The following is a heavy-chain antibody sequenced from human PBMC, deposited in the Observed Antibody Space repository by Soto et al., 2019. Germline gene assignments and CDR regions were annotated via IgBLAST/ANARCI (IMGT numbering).Heavy chain of an antibody. V-gene: IGHV3-23*01. Sequence: PGGSLRLSCAASGFTFSSYAMSWVRQAPGKGLEWVSAISGSGGSTYYADSVKGRSTISRDNSKNTLYLQMNSLRAEDTAVYYCARVLGDYAGVLTDWGQGTLVTVSS. CDR1: GFTFSSYA. CDR2: ISGSGGST. D-gene: IGHD4-17*01. CDR3: ARVLGDYAGVLTD. J-gene: IGHJ4*02.